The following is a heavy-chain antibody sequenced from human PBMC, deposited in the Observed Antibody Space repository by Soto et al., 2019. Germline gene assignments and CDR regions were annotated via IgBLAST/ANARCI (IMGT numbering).Heavy chain of an antibody. D-gene: IGHD4-17*01. CDR2: ISYDGSNK. CDR3: ARDDGDTDAFDI. CDR1: GFTFSSSA. V-gene: IGHV3-30-3*01. Sequence: GGSLRLSCPASGFTFSSSAMHWVRQAPGKGLNWVALISYDGSNKYYADSVKGRFTISRDNSKNTLYLQMNSLSSEDTAVYYCARDDGDTDAFDIWGQGTMVTVSS. J-gene: IGHJ3*02.